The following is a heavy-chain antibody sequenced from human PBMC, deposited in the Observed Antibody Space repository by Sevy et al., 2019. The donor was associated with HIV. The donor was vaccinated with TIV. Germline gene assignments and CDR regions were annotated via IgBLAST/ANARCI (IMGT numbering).Heavy chain of an antibody. Sequence: GGSRRLSCAASGFTFSSYAMSWVRQAPGKGLEWVSAISGSGGSTYYADSVKGRFTISRDNSKNTLYLQMNSLRAEDTAVYYCAKEPSYGGNPLGYYYGMDVWGQGTTVTVSS. D-gene: IGHD4-17*01. CDR2: ISGSGGST. V-gene: IGHV3-23*01. J-gene: IGHJ6*02. CDR3: AKEPSYGGNPLGYYYGMDV. CDR1: GFTFSSYA.